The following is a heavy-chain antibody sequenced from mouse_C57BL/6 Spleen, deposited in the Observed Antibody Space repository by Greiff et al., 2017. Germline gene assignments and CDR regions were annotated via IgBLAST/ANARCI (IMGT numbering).Heavy chain of an antibody. CDR3: ARDYGSRRAWFAY. V-gene: IGHV2-2*01. Sequence: VQLKESGPGLVQPSQSLSITCTVSGFSLTSYGVHWVRQSPGKGLEWLGVIWSGGSTDYNAAFISRLSISKDNSKSQVFFKKNSLQADDTAIYDGARDYGSRRAWFAYWGQGTLVTVSA. CDR2: IWSGGST. D-gene: IGHD1-1*01. J-gene: IGHJ3*01. CDR1: GFSLTSYG.